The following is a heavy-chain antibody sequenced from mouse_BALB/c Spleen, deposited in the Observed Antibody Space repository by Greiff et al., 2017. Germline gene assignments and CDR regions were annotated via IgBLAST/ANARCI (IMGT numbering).Heavy chain of an antibody. J-gene: IGHJ3*01. Sequence: QVQLQQSAAELARPGASVKMSCKASGYTFTSYTMHWVKQRPGQGLEWIGYINPSSGYTEYNQKFKDKTTLTADKSSSTAYMQLSSLTSEDSAVYYCARDYDYEAWFAYWGQGTLVTVSA. D-gene: IGHD2-4*01. CDR2: INPSSGYT. CDR3: ARDYDYEAWFAY. CDR1: GYTFTSYT. V-gene: IGHV1-4*02.